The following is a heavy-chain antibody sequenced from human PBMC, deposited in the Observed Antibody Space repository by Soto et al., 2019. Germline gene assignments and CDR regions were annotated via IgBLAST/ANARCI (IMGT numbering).Heavy chain of an antibody. D-gene: IGHD6-13*01. CDR2: ISYDGSNK. J-gene: IGHJ6*02. Sequence: GGSLRLSCAASGFTFSSYAMHWVRQAPGKGLEWVAVISYDGSNKYYADSVKGRFTISRDNSKNTLYLQMNSLRAEDTAVYYCARDGHISSWSLEYYYGVDVWGQATTVTVSS. CDR3: ARDGHISSWSLEYYYGVDV. CDR1: GFTFSSYA. V-gene: IGHV3-30-3*01.